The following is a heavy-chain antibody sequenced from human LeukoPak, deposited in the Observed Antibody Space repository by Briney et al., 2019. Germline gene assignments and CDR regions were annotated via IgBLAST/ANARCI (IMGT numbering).Heavy chain of an antibody. Sequence: GGSLRLSCAASGFTFSSYEMNWVRLAPGKGLEWVSYISSSGSTIYYADSVKGRFTISRDNAKNSLYLQMNSLRAEDTALYYCAKDYYGSGSYPDYWGQGTLVTVSS. D-gene: IGHD3-10*01. CDR1: GFTFSSYE. CDR2: ISSSGSTI. J-gene: IGHJ4*02. V-gene: IGHV3-48*03. CDR3: AKDYYGSGSYPDY.